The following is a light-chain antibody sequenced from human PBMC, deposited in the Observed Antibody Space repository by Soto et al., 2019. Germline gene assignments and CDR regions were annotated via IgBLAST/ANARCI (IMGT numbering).Light chain of an antibody. CDR2: GNS. CDR1: SSNIGAGYD. J-gene: IGLJ2*01. CDR3: QSYDSSLVV. Sequence: QSVLTQPPSVSGAPGQRVTISCTGSSSNIGAGYDVHWYQQLPGTAPKLLIYGNSNRPSGVPDRFSGSKSGTSASLAITGLQAEDEADYYCQSYDSSLVVFGGGTKVTV. V-gene: IGLV1-40*01.